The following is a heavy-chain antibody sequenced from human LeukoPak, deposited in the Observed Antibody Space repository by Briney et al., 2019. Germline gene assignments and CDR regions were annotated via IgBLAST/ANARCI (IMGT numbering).Heavy chain of an antibody. V-gene: IGHV3-23*01. D-gene: IGHD3-10*01. J-gene: IGHJ4*02. CDR3: AKDRGKYGSGSWFDY. CDR2: ISGSGGST. CDR1: GFTFSSYA. Sequence: PGGSLRLSCAASGFTFSSYAMSWVRQAPGKGLEWVSAISGSGGSTYYADSVKGRFTISRDNSKNTLYLQMNSLRAEDTAVYYCAKDRGKYGSGSWFDYWGQGTLVTVSS.